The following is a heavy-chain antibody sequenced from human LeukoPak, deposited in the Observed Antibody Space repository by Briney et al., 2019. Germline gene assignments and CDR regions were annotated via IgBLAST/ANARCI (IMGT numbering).Heavy chain of an antibody. CDR3: ARDGQEGDNSAFDI. D-gene: IGHD3-22*01. CDR2: TRDKARGYRT. CDR1: GVTLSDYH. Sequence: PGGSLRLSCAASGVTLSDYHMDWVRQAPGKGLEWVGRTRDKARGYRTEYAASVKDRFTISRDDSKTLVYLQMNSLKIEDAAVYYCARDGQEGDNSAFDIWGQGTVVTVYS. V-gene: IGHV3-72*01. J-gene: IGHJ3*02.